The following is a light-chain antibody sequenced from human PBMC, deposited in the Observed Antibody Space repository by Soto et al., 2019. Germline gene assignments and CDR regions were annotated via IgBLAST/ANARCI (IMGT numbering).Light chain of an antibody. CDR2: AAS. CDR1: QTVVTN. V-gene: IGKV3-15*01. CDR3: QQYYNWRQHT. Sequence: EIVMTQSPATLSVSLGESATLSCRASQTVVTNLAWYQQTPGQAPRLLIYAASTRAPGIPARFSGSGSGTEFILTISSLQSEDLAVYSCQQYYNWRQHTFGQGTKLEIK. J-gene: IGKJ2*01.